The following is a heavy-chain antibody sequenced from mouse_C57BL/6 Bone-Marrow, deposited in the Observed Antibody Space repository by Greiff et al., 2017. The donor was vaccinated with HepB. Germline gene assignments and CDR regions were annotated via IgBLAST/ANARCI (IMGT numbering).Heavy chain of an antibody. J-gene: IGHJ1*03. CDR3: ARDAIYCSSPYWYFDV. CDR1: GFTFSDFY. Sequence: EVQRVESGGGLVQSGRSLRLSCATSGFTFSDFYMEWVRQAPGKGLEWIAASRNKANDYTTEYSASVKGRFIVSRDTSQSILYLQMNALRAEDTAIYYCARDAIYCSSPYWYFDVWGTGTTVTVSS. D-gene: IGHD1-1*01. CDR2: SRNKANDYTT. V-gene: IGHV7-1*01.